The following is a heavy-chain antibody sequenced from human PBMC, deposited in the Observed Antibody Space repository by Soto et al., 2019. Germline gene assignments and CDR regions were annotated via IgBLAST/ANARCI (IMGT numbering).Heavy chain of an antibody. V-gene: IGHV1-18*01. CDR1: GYTFTSYG. CDR3: ARWSGDYYYGMDV. J-gene: IGHJ6*02. CDR2: ISANNGKT. Sequence: GASVKVSCKASGYTFTSYGISWVRQAPGQGLEWMGWISANNGKTNYAQKLQGRVTMTTDTSISTAYMELSRLRSDDTAVYYCARWSGDYYYGMDVWGQGTTVTVSS. D-gene: IGHD3-10*01.